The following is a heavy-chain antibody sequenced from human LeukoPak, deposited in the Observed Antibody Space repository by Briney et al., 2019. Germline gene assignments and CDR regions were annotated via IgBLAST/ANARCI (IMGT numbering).Heavy chain of an antibody. D-gene: IGHD3-22*01. CDR1: GFSFSSYY. Sequence: AESLTLTCSVSGFSFSSYYWRWIRQPPGKGLEWIGYIYYGGSTNYNPSLKSRVTISVDTSKDQFSLKLSSVTAADTAVYYCARGGGYYLIDAFDIWGLGTMVTVSS. V-gene: IGHV4-59*01. CDR3: ARGGGYYLIDAFDI. CDR2: IYYGGST. J-gene: IGHJ3*02.